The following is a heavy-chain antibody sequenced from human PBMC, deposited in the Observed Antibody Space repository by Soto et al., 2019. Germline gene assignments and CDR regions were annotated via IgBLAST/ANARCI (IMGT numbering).Heavy chain of an antibody. V-gene: IGHV1-18*01. Sequence: ASVKVSCKASGYNFILHGISWVRQAPGQGLEWMGWISAYNGNTNYAQNFQDRVTMTTDPSTSTVNMELSSLRSDDTAVYYCARVWYDGNSGAFDIWG. D-gene: IGHD3-10*01. CDR2: ISAYNGNT. CDR3: ARVWYDGNSGAFDI. J-gene: IGHJ3*02. CDR1: GYNFILHG.